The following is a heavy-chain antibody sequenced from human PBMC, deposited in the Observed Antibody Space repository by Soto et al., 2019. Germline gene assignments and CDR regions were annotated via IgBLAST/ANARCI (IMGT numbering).Heavy chain of an antibody. Sequence: PVGSLRLSCAASGFTFSSYAMGWVRQGPGKGLEWVAVVSIGGSTHYADSVRGRFTISRDNSKNTLSLQMNSLTAEDTAVYFCAKRRGAGGQFDYWGRGALLTVSS. CDR2: VSIGGST. D-gene: IGHD2-15*01. CDR1: GFTFSSYA. J-gene: IGHJ4*02. CDR3: AKRRGAGGQFDY. V-gene: IGHV3-23*01.